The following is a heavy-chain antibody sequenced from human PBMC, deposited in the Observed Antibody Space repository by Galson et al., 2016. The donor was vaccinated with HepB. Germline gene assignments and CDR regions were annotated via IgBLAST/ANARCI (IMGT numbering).Heavy chain of an antibody. V-gene: IGHV3-23*01. Sequence: SLRLSCAASGFTFSSYAMSWVRQAPGKGLEWVSAISGSGGSTYYADSVKGRFTISRDNSKNTLYLQMNSLRAEDTAVYYCAKHPLAYYDFWSGPLPTWWGQGTLVTVSS. J-gene: IGHJ4*02. CDR3: AKHPLAYYDFWSGPLPTW. CDR1: GFTFSSYA. CDR2: ISGSGGST. D-gene: IGHD3-3*01.